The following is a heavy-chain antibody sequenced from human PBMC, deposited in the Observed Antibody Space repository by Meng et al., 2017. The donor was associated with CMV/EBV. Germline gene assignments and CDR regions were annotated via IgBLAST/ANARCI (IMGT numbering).Heavy chain of an antibody. Sequence: GSLRLSCTVSGGSVSSGSYYWSWIRQPPGKGLEWIGYIYYSGSTNYNPSLKSRVTISVDTSKNQFSLKLSSVTAADTAVYYCAGRIVVVPAAVKGGYYYYGMDVWGQGTTVTVSS. V-gene: IGHV4-61*01. CDR2: IYYSGST. D-gene: IGHD2-2*01. CDR3: AGRIVVVPAAVKGGYYYYGMDV. J-gene: IGHJ6*02. CDR1: GGSVSSGSYY.